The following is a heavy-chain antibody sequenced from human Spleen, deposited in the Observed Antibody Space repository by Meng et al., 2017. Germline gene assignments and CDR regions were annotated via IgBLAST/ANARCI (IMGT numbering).Heavy chain of an antibody. Sequence: GGSLRLSCAPSGFTFSDYYMSWIRQAPGKGLEWVSYIISSGSTIYYADSVKGRFTISRDNAKNSLYLQMNSLRTEDTAVYYCARNPASVATSFDYWGQGTLVTVSS. CDR1: GFTFSDYY. J-gene: IGHJ4*02. D-gene: IGHD5-12*01. CDR2: IISSGSTI. V-gene: IGHV3-11*04. CDR3: ARNPASVATSFDY.